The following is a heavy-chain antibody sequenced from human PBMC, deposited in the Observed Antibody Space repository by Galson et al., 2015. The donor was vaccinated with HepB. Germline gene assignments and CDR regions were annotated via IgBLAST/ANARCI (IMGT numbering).Heavy chain of an antibody. CDR3: AKRTGYGYGMDV. CDR1: GFSFSTYE. D-gene: IGHD5-18*01. V-gene: IGHV3-23*01. J-gene: IGHJ6*02. CDR2: FVGSGSYT. Sequence: SLRLSCAAFGFSFSTYEMSWVRQAPGEGLEWVSSFVGSGSYTYYADSVKGRFTSSSDSSKNTLFLQMSSLRAEDTAVYYYAKRTGYGYGMDVWGLGTTVTVS.